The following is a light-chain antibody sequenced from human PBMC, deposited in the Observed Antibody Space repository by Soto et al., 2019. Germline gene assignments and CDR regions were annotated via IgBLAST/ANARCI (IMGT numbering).Light chain of an antibody. J-gene: IGKJ1*01. CDR1: QYIDDY. CDR2: GAY. V-gene: IGKV1-27*01. Sequence: DIQMTQSPSSLSASVGDRVSITCLASQYIDDYVAWYQQKPGTPPKLLIFGAYILQSGVPSRFSGTGSGTEFILTISSLQPEDVATYYCQKYSKAPWTFGQGTKVDI. CDR3: QKYSKAPWT.